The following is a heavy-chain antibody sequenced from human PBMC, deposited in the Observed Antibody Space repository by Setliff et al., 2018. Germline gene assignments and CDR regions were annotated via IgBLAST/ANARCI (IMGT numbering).Heavy chain of an antibody. CDR2: IXXXXXXX. V-gene: IGHV1-3*01. CDR1: GYTFTNYA. Sequence: ASVKVSCKASGYTFTNYALHWLRQAPGQRLEWXAYIXXXXXXXXXXXXXRGXXXXTRDTXASTVFMELSTLRSEDTAVYYCARETYDILTGYTYWYFDLWGRGTLVTVSS. J-gene: IGHJ2*01. D-gene: IGHD3-9*01. CDR3: ARETYDILTGYTYWYFDL.